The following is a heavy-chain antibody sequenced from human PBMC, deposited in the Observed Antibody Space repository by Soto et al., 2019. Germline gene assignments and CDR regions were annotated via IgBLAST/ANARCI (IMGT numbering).Heavy chain of an antibody. Sequence: SVKVSCKASGCTVSSYAISCVRQAPGQGLEWMGGIIPIFGTANYAQKFQGRVTITADKSTSTAYMELSSLRSEDTAVYYCARAAGSLPPGTIARNYYYYYGMDVWGQGTTVTVSS. CDR3: ARAAGSLPPGTIARNYYYYYGMDV. CDR2: IIPIFGTA. D-gene: IGHD3-3*01. CDR1: GCTVSSYA. V-gene: IGHV1-69*06. J-gene: IGHJ6*02.